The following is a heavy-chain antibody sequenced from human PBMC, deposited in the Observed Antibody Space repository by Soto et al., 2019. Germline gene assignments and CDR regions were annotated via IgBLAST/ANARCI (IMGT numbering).Heavy chain of an antibody. CDR3: ASALFFFQAEDGIRDVRSVSAFLLNRSSDL. V-gene: IGHV4-34*01. Sequence: KGLEWIGEINQSGSTNYNPFLNSRVTISGDTSKNQCSLKLCSGTAADTAVYYCASALFFFQAEDGIRDVRSVSAFLLNRSSDL. CDR2: INQSGST. D-gene: IGHD3-10*02. J-gene: IGHJ2*01.